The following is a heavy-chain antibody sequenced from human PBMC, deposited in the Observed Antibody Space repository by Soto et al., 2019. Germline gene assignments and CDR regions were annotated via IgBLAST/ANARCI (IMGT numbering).Heavy chain of an antibody. CDR3: ATAEVDH. CDR1: GFTFANHW. V-gene: IGHV3-74*01. Sequence: GGSLRLSXAASGFTFANHWMHWVRQAPGKGLEWVSRVISDGKTIDYADSVKGRFTVSRDNAKNTLYLQMNGLRAEDTAVHYCATAEVDHWGPGTLVTVSS. J-gene: IGHJ5*02. CDR2: VISDGKTI.